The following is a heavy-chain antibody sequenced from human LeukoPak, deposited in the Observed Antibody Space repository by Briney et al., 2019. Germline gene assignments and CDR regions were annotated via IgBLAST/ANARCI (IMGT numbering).Heavy chain of an antibody. CDR3: ARGSYSGWYDY. Sequence: PGGSLRLSCAASGFTFSSYWMSWVRQAPGKGLEWVANIKQDGSEKYYVDSVKGRFTISRDNAKNSLYLQMNSLRAEDTAVCYCARGSYSGWYDYWGQGTLVTVSS. V-gene: IGHV3-7*01. D-gene: IGHD6-19*01. J-gene: IGHJ4*02. CDR2: IKQDGSEK. CDR1: GFTFSSYW.